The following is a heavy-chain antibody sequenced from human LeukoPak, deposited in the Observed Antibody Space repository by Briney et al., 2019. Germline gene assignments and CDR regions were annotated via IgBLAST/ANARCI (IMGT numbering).Heavy chain of an antibody. D-gene: IGHD3-22*01. CDR3: AKELFHYYGSSGYPKGFDY. J-gene: IGHJ4*02. CDR2: IRYDGSNK. Sequence: PGGSLRLSCAASGFTFSSYGMHWVRQAPGKGLEWVAFIRYDGSNKYYADSVKGRFTISRDNSKNTLYLQMNSLRAEDTAVYYCAKELFHYYGSSGYPKGFDYWGQGTLVTVSS. V-gene: IGHV3-30*02. CDR1: GFTFSSYG.